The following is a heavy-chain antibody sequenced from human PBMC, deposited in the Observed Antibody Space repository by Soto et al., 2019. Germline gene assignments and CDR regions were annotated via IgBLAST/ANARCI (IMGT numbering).Heavy chain of an antibody. D-gene: IGHD2-2*01. CDR1: GFTFSTYT. J-gene: IGHJ4*02. Sequence: GGSLRLSCAAPGFTFSTYTMSWVRQAPGKGLEWVSAISGSGGSPSYADSVQGRFTISRDNPKNTLYLQMNSLRAEDTAMYYCAKARCSTTNCYVPDYWGQGTLVTVSS. CDR3: AKARCSTTNCYVPDY. V-gene: IGHV3-23*01. CDR2: ISGSGGSP.